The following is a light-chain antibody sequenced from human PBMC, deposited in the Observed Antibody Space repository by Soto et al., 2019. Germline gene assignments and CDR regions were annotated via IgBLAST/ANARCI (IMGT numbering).Light chain of an antibody. CDR3: QQYTTSPFT. V-gene: IGKV3-20*01. J-gene: IGKJ3*01. CDR2: GAS. Sequence: EIVLTQSPGTLSLSPGERATLYCRASQSVGSNYLAWYQQKPGQAPRVLIYGASSRATGIPDRFSGSGSGADCALTISRLDPEDFAVYYCQQYTTSPFTFCRGTKVDIK. CDR1: QSVGSNY.